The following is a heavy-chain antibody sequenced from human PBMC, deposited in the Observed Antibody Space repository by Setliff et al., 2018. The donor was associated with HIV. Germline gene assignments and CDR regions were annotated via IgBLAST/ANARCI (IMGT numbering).Heavy chain of an antibody. V-gene: IGHV4-61*09. CDR1: GGSISSGSYY. D-gene: IGHD6-6*01. CDR2: IHTSGST. Sequence: KPSETLSLTCTVSGGSISSGSYYWGWIRQPAGKGLEWIGHIHTSGSTKYNPSLKSRVTISVDTSKNQFSMKQSSVTAADTAVYYCARHDTEYSSYPIDYWGQGNLVTVSS. CDR3: ARHDTEYSSYPIDY. J-gene: IGHJ4*02.